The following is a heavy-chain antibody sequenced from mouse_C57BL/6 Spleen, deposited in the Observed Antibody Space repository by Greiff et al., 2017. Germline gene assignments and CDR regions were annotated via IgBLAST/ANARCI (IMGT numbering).Heavy chain of an antibody. CDR3: AREETGLYGSSPFDY. Sequence: QVQLQQSGAELVKPGASVKISCKASGYAFSSYWMNWVKQRPGKGLEWIGQIYPGDGDTNYNGKFKGKATLTADKSSSTAYMQLSSLTSEDSAVYFCAREETGLYGSSPFDYWGQGTTLTVSS. CDR2: IYPGDGDT. D-gene: IGHD1-1*01. J-gene: IGHJ2*01. CDR1: GYAFSSYW. V-gene: IGHV1-80*01.